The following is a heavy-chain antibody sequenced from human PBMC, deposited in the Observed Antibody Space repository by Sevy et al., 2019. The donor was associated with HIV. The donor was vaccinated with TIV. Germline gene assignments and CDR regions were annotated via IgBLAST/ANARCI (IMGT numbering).Heavy chain of an antibody. CDR2: ISWNSGSI. D-gene: IGHD6-13*01. CDR3: AKDATYSSSWSGIDY. Sequence: GGSLRLSCAASGFTFDDYAMHWVRQAPGKGLEWVSGISWNSGSIGYADSVKGRFTISRDNAKNSLYLQMNSLRAEDTALYYCAKDATYSSSWSGIDYWGQGTRVTVSS. CDR1: GFTFDDYA. V-gene: IGHV3-9*01. J-gene: IGHJ4*02.